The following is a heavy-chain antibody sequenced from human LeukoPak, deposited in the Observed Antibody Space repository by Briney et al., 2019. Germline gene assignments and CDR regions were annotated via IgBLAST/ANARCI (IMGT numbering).Heavy chain of an antibody. CDR1: GGSINSGGYY. CDR2: IYYSGST. CDR3: ARGTRRYQLLYGNWFDP. D-gene: IGHD2-2*02. V-gene: IGHV4-31*03. J-gene: IGHJ5*02. Sequence: SETLSLTCTVSGGSINSGGYYWSWIRQHPGKGLEWIGYIYYSGSTYYNPSLKSRVTISVDTSKNQFSLKLSSVTAADTAVYYCARGTRRYQLLYGNWFDPWGQGTLVTVSS.